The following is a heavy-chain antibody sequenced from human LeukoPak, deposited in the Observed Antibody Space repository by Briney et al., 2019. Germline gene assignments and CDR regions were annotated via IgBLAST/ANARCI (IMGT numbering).Heavy chain of an antibody. V-gene: IGHV3-21*01. D-gene: IGHD2-2*01. Sequence: PGGSLRLSCAASGFTFSNYSMNWVRQAPGKGLEWVSSISSSSSYIYYADSVKGRFTISRDNAKNSLYLQMNSLRAEDTAVYYCARDDCSSTSCYQGDFDYWGQGTLVTVSS. CDR2: ISSSSSYI. CDR1: GFTFSNYS. J-gene: IGHJ4*02. CDR3: ARDDCSSTSCYQGDFDY.